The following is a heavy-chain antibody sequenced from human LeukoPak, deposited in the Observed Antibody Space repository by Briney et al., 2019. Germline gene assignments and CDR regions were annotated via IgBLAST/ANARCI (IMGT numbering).Heavy chain of an antibody. Sequence: ASVKVSCKASGYTFTGYYMHWVRQAPGQGLEWMGWISAYNGNTNYAQKLQGRVTMTTDTSTSTAYMELRSLRSDDTAVYYCARDIRVGYSSGWPLGYWGQGTLVTVSS. CDR1: GYTFTGYY. J-gene: IGHJ4*02. V-gene: IGHV1-18*04. CDR3: ARDIRVGYSSGWPLGY. CDR2: ISAYNGNT. D-gene: IGHD6-19*01.